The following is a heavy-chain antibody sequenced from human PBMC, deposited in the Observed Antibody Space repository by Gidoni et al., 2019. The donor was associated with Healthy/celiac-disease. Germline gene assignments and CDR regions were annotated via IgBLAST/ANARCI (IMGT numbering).Heavy chain of an antibody. Sequence: QVQLQESGPGLVKPSETLSLTCAVSGYSLSSGYYWGWIRQPPGKGLEWIGSIYHSGSTYYNPSLKSRVTISVDTSKNQFSLKLSSVTAADTAVYYCARGTYDFWSGLTPFDYWGQGTLVTVSS. V-gene: IGHV4-38-2*01. CDR3: ARGTYDFWSGLTPFDY. J-gene: IGHJ4*02. D-gene: IGHD3-3*01. CDR1: GYSLSSGYY. CDR2: IYHSGST.